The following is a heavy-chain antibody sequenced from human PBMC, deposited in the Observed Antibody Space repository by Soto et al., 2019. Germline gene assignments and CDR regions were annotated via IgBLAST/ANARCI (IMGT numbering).Heavy chain of an antibody. CDR3: ARGATTYYYDSSGTNWFDP. CDR2: IYYSGST. Sequence: QVQLQESGPGLVKPSQTLSLTCTVSGGSISSGGYYWSWIRQHPGKGLEWIGYIYYSGSTNYNPSLKSRVTISVDTSKNQFSLKLSSVTAADTAVYYCARGATTYYYDSSGTNWFDPWGQGTLVTVSS. D-gene: IGHD3-22*01. J-gene: IGHJ5*02. CDR1: GGSISSGGYY. V-gene: IGHV4-31*03.